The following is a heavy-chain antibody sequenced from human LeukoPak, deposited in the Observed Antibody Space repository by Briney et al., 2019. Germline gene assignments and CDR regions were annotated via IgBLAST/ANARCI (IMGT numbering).Heavy chain of an antibody. CDR2: ISSSSSTI. J-gene: IGHJ4*02. CDR1: GFTFSSHS. Sequence: GGSLRLSCAASGFTFSSHSMNWVRQAPGKGLEWVSYISSSSSTIYYADSVKGRFAISRDNAKNSLYLQMNSLRAEDTAVYYCARGAYYYEDWGQGTLVTVSS. CDR3: ARGAYYYED. D-gene: IGHD3-22*01. V-gene: IGHV3-48*01.